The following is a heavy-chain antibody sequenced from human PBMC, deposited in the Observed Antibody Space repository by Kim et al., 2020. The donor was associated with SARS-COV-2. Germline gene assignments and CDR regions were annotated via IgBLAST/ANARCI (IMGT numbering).Heavy chain of an antibody. D-gene: IGHD4-17*01. Sequence: ADSVKGRFTISRDNAKNSLYLQMNRLRAEDTAVYYCARDMGTAVTTSFDYWGQGTLVTVSS. J-gene: IGHJ4*02. CDR3: ARDMGTAVTTSFDY. V-gene: IGHV3-21*01.